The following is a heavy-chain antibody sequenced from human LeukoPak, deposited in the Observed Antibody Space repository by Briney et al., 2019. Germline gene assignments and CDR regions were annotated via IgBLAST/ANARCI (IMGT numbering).Heavy chain of an antibody. Sequence: GGSLRLSCAASGFTFSSYWMHWVRQAPGKGLVWVSRINSDGSSTSYADSVKGRFTISRDNAKNTLYLQMNSLRTEDTALYYCAKPSVAGYYFDYWGQGTLVTVSS. V-gene: IGHV3-74*01. CDR2: INSDGSST. CDR3: AKPSVAGYYFDY. CDR1: GFTFSSYW. J-gene: IGHJ4*02. D-gene: IGHD6-19*01.